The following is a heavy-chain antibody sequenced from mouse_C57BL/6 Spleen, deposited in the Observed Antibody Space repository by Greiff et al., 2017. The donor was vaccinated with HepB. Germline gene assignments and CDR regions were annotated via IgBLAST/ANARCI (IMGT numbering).Heavy chain of an antibody. CDR1: GYTFTSYW. CDR3: ARDGGYYYGSSYWFAY. J-gene: IGHJ3*01. CDR2: IYPGSGST. V-gene: IGHV1-55*01. Sequence: QVQLQQPGAELVKPGASVKMSCKASGYTFTSYWITWVKQRPGQGLEWIGDIYPGSGSTNYNEKFKSKATLTVDTSSSTAYMQLSSLTSEDSAVYYCARDGGYYYGSSYWFAYWGQGTLVTVSA. D-gene: IGHD1-1*01.